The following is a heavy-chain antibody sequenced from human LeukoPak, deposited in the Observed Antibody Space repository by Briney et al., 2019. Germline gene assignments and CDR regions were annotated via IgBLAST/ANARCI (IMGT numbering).Heavy chain of an antibody. J-gene: IGHJ3*01. Sequence: GGSLRLSCVASGFTFSNYVMNWVRQAPGKGLECVSSISGGGTSTYYADSVKGRFTSSRDNSKNTLYLQMNSLGAEDTAIYYCANEYSKGDVWGQGTTVTVSS. CDR1: GFTFSNYV. D-gene: IGHD4-11*01. CDR3: ANEYSKGDV. CDR2: ISGGGTST. V-gene: IGHV3-23*01.